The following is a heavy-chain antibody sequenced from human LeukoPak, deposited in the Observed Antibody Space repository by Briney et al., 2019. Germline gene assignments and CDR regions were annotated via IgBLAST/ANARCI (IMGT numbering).Heavy chain of an antibody. CDR3: VRGWSGTDY. Sequence: SGGSLRLSCAASGFTFRSHWMHWVRQAAGKGLVGVAQINNEGSSTSYADSVRGRFTISRDNAKNTLFLQMKSLRDDDTAIYYCVRGWSGTDYWGQGTLVTVSS. V-gene: IGHV3-74*01. D-gene: IGHD3-3*01. J-gene: IGHJ4*02. CDR1: GFTFRSHW. CDR2: INNEGSST.